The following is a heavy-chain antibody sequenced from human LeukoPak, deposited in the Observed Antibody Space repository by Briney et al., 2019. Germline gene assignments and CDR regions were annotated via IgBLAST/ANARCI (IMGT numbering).Heavy chain of an antibody. CDR3: ASGYYYDSSGQEKAFDI. V-gene: IGHV3-30*03. D-gene: IGHD3-22*01. Sequence: GGSLRLSCAASGFTFSSYGMSWVRQAPGKGLEWVAVISYDGSNKYYADSVKGRFTISRDNSKNTLYLQMNSLRAEDTAVYYCASGYYYDSSGQEKAFDIWGQGTMVTVSS. CDR1: GFTFSSYG. J-gene: IGHJ3*02. CDR2: ISYDGSNK.